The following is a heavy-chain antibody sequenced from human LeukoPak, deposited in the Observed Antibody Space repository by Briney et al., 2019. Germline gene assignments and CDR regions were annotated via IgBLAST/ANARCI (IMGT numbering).Heavy chain of an antibody. CDR2: IKSKTDAGTT. Sequence: PGGSLRLSCAASGFTLSHAWMTWVRQAPGKGLEWVGRIKSKTDAGTTDYAAHVKGRFTISRDDSADTLYLQMDSLKSEDTAVYYCTTGDSGYQSDYWGQGTLVTVSS. V-gene: IGHV3-15*01. CDR3: TTGDSGYQSDY. CDR1: GFTLSHAW. J-gene: IGHJ4*02. D-gene: IGHD5-12*01.